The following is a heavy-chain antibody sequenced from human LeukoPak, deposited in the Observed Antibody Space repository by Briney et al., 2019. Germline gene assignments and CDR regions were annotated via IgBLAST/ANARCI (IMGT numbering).Heavy chain of an antibody. Sequence: GGSLRLSCAASGFTISNYGMHWVRQAPGKGLEWGASIQNDGSYKHYADSVRGRFTISRDNFKNTLYLQMNSLRAEDTAVYYCAKHHIAAAGTTTYYFDYWGQGTLVTVSS. CDR3: AKHHIAAAGTTTYYFDY. J-gene: IGHJ4*02. D-gene: IGHD6-13*01. CDR2: IQNDGSYK. V-gene: IGHV3-30*02. CDR1: GFTISNYG.